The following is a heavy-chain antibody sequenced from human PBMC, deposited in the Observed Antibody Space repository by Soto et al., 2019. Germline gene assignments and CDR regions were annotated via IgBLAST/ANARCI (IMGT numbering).Heavy chain of an antibody. V-gene: IGHV1-3*01. CDR1: GYTFTSYG. CDR3: ARGGYFDSSNYLAY. J-gene: IGHJ4*02. Sequence: AASVKVSGKASGYTFTSYGINWVRQAPGRGLEWMGWINPGNGNTKYSQQFQGRVIIDRDTSASTAYMELSSLRSEDTAVYYCARGGYFDSSNYLAYWGLGTLVTVSS. D-gene: IGHD3-22*01. CDR2: INPGNGNT.